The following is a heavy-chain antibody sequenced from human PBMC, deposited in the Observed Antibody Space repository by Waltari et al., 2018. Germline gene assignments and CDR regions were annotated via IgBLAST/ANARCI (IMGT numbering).Heavy chain of an antibody. Sequence: QLQLQESGSGLVKPSQTLSLTCAVSGGSISSGGYSWSWIRQPPGQGLEWIGYIYPSGSTYYNPALKRRVTISVDRSKNQFSLKLSSVTAADTAVYYCARAETRGYCSSTSCYSSGWFDPWGQGTLVTVSS. CDR1: GGSISSGGYS. CDR2: IYPSGST. V-gene: IGHV4-30-2*01. CDR3: ARAETRGYCSSTSCYSSGWFDP. D-gene: IGHD2-2*01. J-gene: IGHJ5*02.